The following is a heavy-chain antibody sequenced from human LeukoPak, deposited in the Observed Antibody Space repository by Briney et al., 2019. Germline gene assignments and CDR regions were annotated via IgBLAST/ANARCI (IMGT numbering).Heavy chain of an antibody. CDR3: ARDNIAAAGILDY. Sequence: GGSLRLSCAASGFTVSSNYMSWVRQAPGKGLEWVSVIYSGGSTYYADSVKGRFTISRDNSENTLYLQMNSLRAEDTAVYYCARDNIAAAGILDYWGQGTLVTVSS. D-gene: IGHD6-13*01. CDR2: IYSGGST. CDR1: GFTVSSNY. V-gene: IGHV3-53*01. J-gene: IGHJ4*02.